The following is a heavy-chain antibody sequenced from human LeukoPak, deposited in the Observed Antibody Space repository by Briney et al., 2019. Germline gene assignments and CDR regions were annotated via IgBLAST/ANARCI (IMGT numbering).Heavy chain of an antibody. CDR3: ATGDVAARLGH. CDR1: GGSLSGHY. CDR2: INHSGSN. V-gene: IGHV4-34*01. D-gene: IGHD6-6*01. J-gene: IGHJ5*02. Sequence: ASETLSLTCAVYGGSLSGHYLSWIRQPPGKGLEWLGEINHSGSNSYNPPLKTRVTISVDTSKNQFSLKVTSVTAADTGVYCCATGDVAARLGHWGQGTLVTVPS.